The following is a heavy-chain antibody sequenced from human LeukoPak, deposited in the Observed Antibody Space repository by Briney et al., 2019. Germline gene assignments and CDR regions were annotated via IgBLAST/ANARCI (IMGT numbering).Heavy chain of an antibody. D-gene: IGHD3-22*01. Sequence: GGSLRLSCAASGFRFDDYGMTWVRHAPGKGLEWVSGINWNGIRTGYADSVKGRFTISRDNAKNSLYLQMNSLRAEDTAFYYCARAPLTRYWYESSFDHDTFYYYMDVWGKGTTVTVSS. J-gene: IGHJ6*03. CDR3: ARAPLTRYWYESSFDHDTFYYYMDV. CDR2: INWNGIRT. V-gene: IGHV3-20*04. CDR1: GFRFDDYG.